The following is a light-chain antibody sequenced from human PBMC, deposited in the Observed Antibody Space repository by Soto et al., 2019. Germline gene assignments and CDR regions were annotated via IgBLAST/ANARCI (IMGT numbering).Light chain of an antibody. J-gene: IGLJ3*02. CDR1: MRDVGAYNL. V-gene: IGLV2-23*02. CDR2: EVS. CDR3: CSYAGTTTGV. Sequence: QSALTQPASVSGSAGQSITISCSGTMRDVGAYNLVSWYQQHPGTAPKLMIFEVSKRPSGVSSRFSASKSGNTASLTISGVQAEDEADYYCCSYAGTTTGVFGGGTKLTVL.